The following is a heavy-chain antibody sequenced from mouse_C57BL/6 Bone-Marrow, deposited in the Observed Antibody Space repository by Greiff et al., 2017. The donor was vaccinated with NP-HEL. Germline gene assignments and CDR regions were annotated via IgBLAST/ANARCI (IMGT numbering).Heavy chain of an antibody. J-gene: IGHJ1*03. CDR1: GFTFSDYG. CDR2: ISSGSSTI. CDR3: ARPCFYYSNYYWYFDV. Sequence: EVKLVESGGGLVKPGGSLKLSCAASGFTFSDYGMHWVRQAPEKGLEWVAYISSGSSTIYYADTVKGRFTISRDNAKNTLFLQMTSRRSEDTAMYYCARPCFYYSNYYWYFDVWGTGTTVTVSS. D-gene: IGHD2-5*01. V-gene: IGHV5-17*01.